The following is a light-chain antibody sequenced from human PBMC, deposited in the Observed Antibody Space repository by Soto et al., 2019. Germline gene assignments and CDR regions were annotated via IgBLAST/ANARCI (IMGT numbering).Light chain of an antibody. J-gene: IGKJ2*01. V-gene: IGKV3-15*01. Sequence: EIVMTQSPATLSVSPGERATLSCRASQSISRNLAWFQQKPGQAPRLLISGASNRATGIPSRFSGSGSGTEFTLTNSSLQAEDFAVYYCQEYNSWPPYTFGQGTKLEI. CDR3: QEYNSWPPYT. CDR2: GAS. CDR1: QSISRN.